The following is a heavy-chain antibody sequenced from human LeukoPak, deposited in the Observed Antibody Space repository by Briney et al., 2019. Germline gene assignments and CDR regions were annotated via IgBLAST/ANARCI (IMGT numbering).Heavy chain of an antibody. CDR1: GFTFSDYA. CDR3: AKGELPYGN. J-gene: IGHJ4*02. Sequence: GGSLRLSCAASGFTFSDYAMHWVRQAPGKGLEWVAVISKDGSDKYYPGSVRGRFTISRDNSKNTLYLQMNSLRAEDTAVYYCAKGELPYGNWGQGTLVTVSS. CDR2: ISKDGSDK. D-gene: IGHD1-26*01. V-gene: IGHV3-30-3*01.